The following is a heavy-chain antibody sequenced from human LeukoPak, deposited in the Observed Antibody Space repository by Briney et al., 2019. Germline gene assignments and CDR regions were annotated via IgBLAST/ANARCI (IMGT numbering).Heavy chain of an antibody. CDR2: INAGNGNT. D-gene: IGHD5-24*01. CDR3: ARDMVVRGRIVVENYYYGMDV. V-gene: IGHV1-3*01. J-gene: IGHJ6*02. Sequence: GASVKVSCKASGYTFTSYAMHWVRQAPGRRLEWMGWINAGNGNTKYSQKFQGRVTITRDTSASTAYMELSSLRSEDTAVYYCARDMVVRGRIVVENYYYGMDVWGQGTTVTVSS. CDR1: GYTFTSYA.